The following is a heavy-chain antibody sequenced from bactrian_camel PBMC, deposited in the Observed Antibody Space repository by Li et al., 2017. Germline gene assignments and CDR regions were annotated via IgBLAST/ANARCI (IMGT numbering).Heavy chain of an antibody. CDR2: LSLDGSA. D-gene: IGHD6*01. Sequence: HVQLVESGGGSVQAGDPLKLSCAVSGDTFCMGWFRQAPGEEREGVAALSLDGSAIYADFVKGRFTISQDNNKNSLYLRMDSLKSEDSAMYYCAVAVAGNCERILNWGRGTQVTVS. V-gene: IGHV3S53*01. CDR3: AVAVAGNCERILN. J-gene: IGHJ4*01. CDR1: GDTFC.